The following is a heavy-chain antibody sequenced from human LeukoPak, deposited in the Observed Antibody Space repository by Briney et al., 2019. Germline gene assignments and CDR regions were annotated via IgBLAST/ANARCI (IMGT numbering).Heavy chain of an antibody. Sequence: AETLSLTCTVSGGSISSYYWSWIRQPPGKALEWIGYIFYSGSTNYNPSLKSRVTISVDTSKNQFSLKLTSVTAADTAVYYCARGGTNRAFDYWGQGTLVTVSS. CDR1: GGSISSYY. CDR2: IFYSGST. J-gene: IGHJ4*02. CDR3: ARGGTNRAFDY. V-gene: IGHV4-59*01. D-gene: IGHD1-14*01.